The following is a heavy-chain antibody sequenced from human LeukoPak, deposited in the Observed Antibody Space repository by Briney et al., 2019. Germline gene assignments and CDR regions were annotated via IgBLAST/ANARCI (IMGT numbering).Heavy chain of an antibody. D-gene: IGHD3-22*01. Sequence: PSETLSLTCTVSGGSISSGDYYWSWFRQPPGKGLEWIGYIYYSGSTYYNPSLKSRVTISVDTSKNQFSLKLSSVTAADTAVYYCARGGDYDSSGYGDYWGQGTLVTVSS. CDR3: ARGGDYDSSGYGDY. V-gene: IGHV4-30-4*01. CDR1: GGSISSGDYY. J-gene: IGHJ4*02. CDR2: IYYSGST.